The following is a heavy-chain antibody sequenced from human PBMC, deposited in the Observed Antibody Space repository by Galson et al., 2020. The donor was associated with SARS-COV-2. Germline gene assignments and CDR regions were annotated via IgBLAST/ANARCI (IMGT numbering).Heavy chain of an antibody. J-gene: IGHJ4*02. D-gene: IGHD3-10*01. CDR2: ISWNSGSI. CDR1: GFTFDDYA. V-gene: IGHV3-9*01. Sequence: GGSLRLSCAASGFTFDDYAMHWVRQAPGKGLEWVSGISWNSGSIGYADSVKGRFTISRDNAKNSLHLQMNSLRAEDTALYYCAKAPGFGELSTPFDYWGQGTLVTVSS. CDR3: AKAPGFGELSTPFDY.